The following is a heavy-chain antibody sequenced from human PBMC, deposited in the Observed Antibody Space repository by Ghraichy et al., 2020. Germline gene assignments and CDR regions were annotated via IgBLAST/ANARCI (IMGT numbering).Heavy chain of an antibody. V-gene: IGHV1-2*02. J-gene: IGHJ3*02. Sequence: ASVKVSCKASGYTFTGYYMHWVRQAPGQGLEWMGWINPNSGGTNYAQKFQGRVTMTRDTSISTAYMELSRLRSDDTAVYYCARPVVPAAYRIVAFDIWGQGTMVTVSS. D-gene: IGHD2-2*01. CDR1: GYTFTGYY. CDR2: INPNSGGT. CDR3: ARPVVPAAYRIVAFDI.